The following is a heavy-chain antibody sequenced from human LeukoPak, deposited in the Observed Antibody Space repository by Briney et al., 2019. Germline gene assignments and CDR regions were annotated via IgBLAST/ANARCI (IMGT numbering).Heavy chain of an antibody. J-gene: IGHJ4*02. V-gene: IGHV1-18*04. CDR2: ISAYNGDT. D-gene: IGHD4-23*01. Sequence: WASVKFSCKASGYTFTSYGIGWGRQAPGQGLEWMGCISAYNGDTNYPQKLQGRVTMTTDTSPSTAYMHLRSMRSDDTAVYYCARNPDYGGPYRYWGQGTLVTVSS. CDR1: GYTFTSYG. CDR3: ARNPDYGGPYRY.